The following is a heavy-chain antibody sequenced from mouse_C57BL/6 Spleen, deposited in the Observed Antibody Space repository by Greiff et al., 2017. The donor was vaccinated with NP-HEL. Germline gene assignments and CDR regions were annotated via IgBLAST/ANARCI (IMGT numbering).Heavy chain of an antibody. V-gene: IGHV5-6*01. CDR3: ARYGSSYYFDY. CDR2: LSSGGSYT. Sequence: EVMLVESGGDLVKPGGSLKLSCAASGFTFSSYGMSWVRQTPDKRLEWVATLSSGGSYTYYPDSVKGRFTISRDNAKNTLYLQMSSLKSEDTAMYYCARYGSSYYFDYWGQGTTLTVSS. J-gene: IGHJ2*01. CDR1: GFTFSSYG. D-gene: IGHD1-1*01.